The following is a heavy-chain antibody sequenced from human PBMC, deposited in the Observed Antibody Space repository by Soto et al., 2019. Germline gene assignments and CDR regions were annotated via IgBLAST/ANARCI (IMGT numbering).Heavy chain of an antibody. CDR2: VFYTGRA. CDR3: AREGYGRMTTNPYYYNRMDV. Sequence: PSETLSLTCTVSGGPLGRYYWSWIRQPPGKGLEWIGYVFYTGRANYNASLKSRVSISLDTSNYQFSLKLSSLTAADTAVYYCAREGYGRMTTNPYYYNRMDVWGPGTTVTVSS. CDR1: GGPLGRYY. J-gene: IGHJ6*02. D-gene: IGHD4-4*01. V-gene: IGHV4-59*01.